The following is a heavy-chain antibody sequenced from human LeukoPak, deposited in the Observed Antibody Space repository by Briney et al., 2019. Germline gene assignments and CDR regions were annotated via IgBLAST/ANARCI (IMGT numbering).Heavy chain of an antibody. D-gene: IGHD3-16*02. Sequence: PGGSLRLSCAASGFTFSSYSMNWVRQAPGKGLEWVSSISSSSSYIYYADSVKGRFTISRDNAKNSLYLQMNSLRAEDTAVYYCARVTYYDYVWGSYRYPLYFDYWGQGTLVTVSS. J-gene: IGHJ4*02. CDR3: ARVTYYDYVWGSYRYPLYFDY. CDR2: ISSSSSYI. V-gene: IGHV3-21*01. CDR1: GFTFSSYS.